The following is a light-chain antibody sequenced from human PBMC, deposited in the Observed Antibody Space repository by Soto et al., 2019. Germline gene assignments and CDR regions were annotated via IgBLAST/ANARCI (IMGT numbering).Light chain of an antibody. V-gene: IGKV3-20*01. CDR2: ATS. CDR1: QSIGSTY. J-gene: IGKJ1*01. CDR3: QQYAKSPGT. Sequence: DIVLTQSPVTLSLSPGERATLSCRASQSIGSTYLAWYQQRTGQPPRLVIYATSTRAIGVPDRFRGSGSGTDFTLSISGLEPEESAVYYCQQYAKSPGTFGQGTKVEIK.